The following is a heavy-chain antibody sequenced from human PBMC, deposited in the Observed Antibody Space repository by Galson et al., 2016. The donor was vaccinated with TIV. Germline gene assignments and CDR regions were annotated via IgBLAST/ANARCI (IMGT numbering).Heavy chain of an antibody. CDR1: GYSIKSGYF. V-gene: IGHV4-38-2*02. Sequence: SETLSLTCAVSGYSIKSGYFWGWIRQPPGKGLQWIGSIYESGTTYSNPSLKSRLTMSVDTSKNHFSLKLSSVTAADTAVYYCIREGSTVTMHHYFGMDVWGQGTSVTVSS. CDR3: IREGSTVTMHHYFGMDV. D-gene: IGHD4-17*01. CDR2: IYESGTT. J-gene: IGHJ6*02.